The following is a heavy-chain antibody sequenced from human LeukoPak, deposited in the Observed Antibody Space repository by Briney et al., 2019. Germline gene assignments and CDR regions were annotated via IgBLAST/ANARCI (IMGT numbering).Heavy chain of an antibody. CDR2: IYYSGST. D-gene: IGHD2-15*01. CDR1: GGSISSGDYY. Sequence: SQTLSLTCTVSGGSISSGDYYWSWIRQPPGKGLEWIGYIYYSGSTYYNPSLKSRVTISVDTSKNQFSLKLSSVTAADTAVYYCARESRLVGGLDYWGEGTLVTVSS. J-gene: IGHJ4*02. CDR3: ARESRLVGGLDY. V-gene: IGHV4-30-4*01.